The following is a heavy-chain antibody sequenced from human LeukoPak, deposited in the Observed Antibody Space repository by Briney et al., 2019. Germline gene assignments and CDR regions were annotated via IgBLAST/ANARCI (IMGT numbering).Heavy chain of an antibody. J-gene: IGHJ3*02. CDR2: TSTHNANV. CDR3: ARIGVSVSAAGRYTDAFDI. D-gene: IGHD6-13*01. V-gene: IGHV1-18*01. CDR1: GYTFTNYG. Sequence: ASVKVSCKASGYTFTNYGISWVRQAPGQGLEWMGWTSTHNANVNYAQNFQDRITMTTDTSTTTGYMELGSLRSDDTAVYYCARIGVSVSAAGRYTDAFDIWGQGTMVTVSS.